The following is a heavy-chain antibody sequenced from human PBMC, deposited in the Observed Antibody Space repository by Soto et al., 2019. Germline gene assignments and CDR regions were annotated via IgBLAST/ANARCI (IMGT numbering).Heavy chain of an antibody. D-gene: IGHD3-10*01. V-gene: IGHV4-39*01. J-gene: IGHJ6*03. CDR1: SGSISSSSYF. CDR2: IYYSGST. Sequence: SETLSLTCTVSSGSISSSSYFWAWIRQPPGKGLEWIGNIYYSGSTYYNPSLKSRVTISVDTSKNQFSLKPSSVTAADTAVYYCARVLRDYPFYYYYMDVWGKGTTVTVSS. CDR3: ARVLRDYPFYYYYMDV.